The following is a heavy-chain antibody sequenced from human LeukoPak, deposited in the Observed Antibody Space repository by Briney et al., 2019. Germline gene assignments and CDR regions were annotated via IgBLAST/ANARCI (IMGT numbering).Heavy chain of an antibody. Sequence: SETLSLTCTVSGDSISSSSYYWGWIRQPPGKGLEWIGSIYYSGSTYYNPSLKSRVTISVDTSKNQFSLKLSSVTAADTAVYYCAAIIVLLWFGEFDYWGQGTLVTVSS. V-gene: IGHV4-39*01. J-gene: IGHJ4*02. CDR1: GDSISSSSYY. CDR3: AAIIVLLWFGEFDY. D-gene: IGHD3-10*01. CDR2: IYYSGST.